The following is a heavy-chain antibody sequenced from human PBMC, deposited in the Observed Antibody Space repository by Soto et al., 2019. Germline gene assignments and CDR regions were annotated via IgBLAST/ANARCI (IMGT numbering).Heavy chain of an antibody. D-gene: IGHD2-21*02. J-gene: IGHJ6*02. CDR1: GYTFTSYD. CDR2: MNPNSGNT. V-gene: IGHV1-8*01. Sequence: QVQLVQSGAEVKKPGASVKVSCKASGYTFTSYDINWVRQATGQGLEWMGWMNPNSGNTGYAQKFQGRVTMTRNTSISTAYMELSSLRSEYTAVYYCARGMVVTARYYYGMDVSGQGTTVTVSS. CDR3: ARGMVVTARYYYGMDV.